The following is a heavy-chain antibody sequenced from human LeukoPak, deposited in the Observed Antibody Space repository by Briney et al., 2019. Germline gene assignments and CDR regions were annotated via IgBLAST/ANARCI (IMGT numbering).Heavy chain of an antibody. CDR3: ARAIAVAGSAFDI. CDR1: GSTITTYY. J-gene: IGHJ3*02. V-gene: IGHV4-59*08. D-gene: IGHD6-19*01. Sequence: SETLSLTCSVSGSTITTYYWSWIRQPPGKGLEWIGYIYYSGSTNYNPSLKSRVTISVDTSKNQFSLKLRSVTAADTAVYYCARAIAVAGSAFDIWGQGTMVTVSS. CDR2: IYYSGST.